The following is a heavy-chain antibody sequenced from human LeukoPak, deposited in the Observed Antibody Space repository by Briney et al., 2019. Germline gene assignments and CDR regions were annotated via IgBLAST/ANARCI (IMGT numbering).Heavy chain of an antibody. Sequence: ASVKVSCKASGYTFTSYGTSWVRQAPGQGLEWMGWISAYNGNTNYAQKLQGRVTMTTDTSTSTAYMELRSLRSDDTAVYYCARRPFSGWYGGDPDYWGQGTLVTVSS. CDR2: ISAYNGNT. CDR1: GYTFTSYG. J-gene: IGHJ4*02. D-gene: IGHD6-19*01. V-gene: IGHV1-18*01. CDR3: ARRPFSGWYGGDPDY.